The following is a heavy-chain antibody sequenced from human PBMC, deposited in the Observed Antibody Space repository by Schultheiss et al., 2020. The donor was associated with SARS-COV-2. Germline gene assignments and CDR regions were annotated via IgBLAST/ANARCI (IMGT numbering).Heavy chain of an antibody. CDR3: ARRDSSGSRPDFDY. D-gene: IGHD6-19*01. V-gene: IGHV4-34*01. CDR2: VSHSGAT. CDR1: GESFNGFS. J-gene: IGHJ4*02. Sequence: ESLKISCAVYGESFNGFSWTWIRQSPGKGLEWIGQVSHSGATHYSPSLKRRVTISVDTSKSQFSLRLRSVTAADTAVYYCARRDSSGSRPDFDYWGQGTLVTVSS.